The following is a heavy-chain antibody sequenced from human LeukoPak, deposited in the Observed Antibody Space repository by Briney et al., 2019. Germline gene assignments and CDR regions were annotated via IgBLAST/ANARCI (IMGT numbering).Heavy chain of an antibody. Sequence: GGSLRLSCAASGFTFRNFGMNWVRQAPGKGLQWVSGIGPGGDKKYYGDSFEGRFTISRDNSKNTVYLQMNSLRADDTALYYCAQDISRFAFHMWGLGTRVTVSS. J-gene: IGHJ3*02. CDR2: IGPGGDKK. D-gene: IGHD3-10*01. CDR3: AQDISRFAFHM. V-gene: IGHV3-23*01. CDR1: GFTFRNFG.